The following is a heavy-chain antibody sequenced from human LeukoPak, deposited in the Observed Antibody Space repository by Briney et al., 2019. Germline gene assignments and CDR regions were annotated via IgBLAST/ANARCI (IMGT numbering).Heavy chain of an antibody. Sequence: SVKVSCKASGFTFTSSAMQWVRQARGQRLEWIGWIVVGSGNTNYAQKFQERVTITRDMSTSTAYMELSSLRSEDTAVYYCARCSSSPPYYYMDVWGKGTTVTVSS. J-gene: IGHJ6*03. CDR2: IVVGSGNT. V-gene: IGHV1-58*02. CDR3: ARCSSSPPYYYMDV. CDR1: GFTFTSSA. D-gene: IGHD6-13*01.